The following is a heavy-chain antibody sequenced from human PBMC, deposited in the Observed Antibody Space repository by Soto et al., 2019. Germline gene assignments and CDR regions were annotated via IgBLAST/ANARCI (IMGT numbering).Heavy chain of an antibody. Sequence: SETLSLTCTVSGGSISSYYWSWIRQPPGKGLEWIGYIYYSGSTNYNPSLKSRVTISVDTSKNQFSLKLSSVTAADTAVYYCARVGFDYYDSSGYPRHYFDYWGQGTLVTVSS. V-gene: IGHV4-59*01. D-gene: IGHD3-22*01. CDR2: IYYSGST. J-gene: IGHJ4*02. CDR3: ARVGFDYYDSSGYPRHYFDY. CDR1: GGSISSYY.